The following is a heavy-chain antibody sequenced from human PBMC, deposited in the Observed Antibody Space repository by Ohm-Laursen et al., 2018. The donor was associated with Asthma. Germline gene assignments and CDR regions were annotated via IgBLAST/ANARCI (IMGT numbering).Heavy chain of an antibody. CDR3: VRGPMGDSPYAFDV. CDR1: GFTFRSYA. Sequence: SLRLSCTASGFTFRSYAMHWVRQAPGKGLEWVAVGGSYYDGGLKYYADSVNGRFTVSRDDSKNTLYLQMNSLRPDDTAVYYCVRGPMGDSPYAFDVWGQGTTVTVS. CDR2: GGSYYDGGLK. J-gene: IGHJ6*02. V-gene: IGHV3-30-3*01. D-gene: IGHD3-16*01.